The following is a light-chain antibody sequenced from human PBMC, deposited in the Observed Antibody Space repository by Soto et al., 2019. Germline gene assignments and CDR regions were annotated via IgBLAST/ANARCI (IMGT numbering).Light chain of an antibody. J-gene: IGKJ3*01. V-gene: IGKV4-1*01. CDR2: WAS. CDR3: QQYYTTPFT. CDR1: QSVLYSPNNKAY. Sequence: DIVMTQSPESLTVSLGERATINCKSSQSVLYSPNNKAYLAWYQQKPGQPPKLLIYWASTRGSGVPDRFSGSGSGTDFALTISSLQAEDVAVYYCQQYYTTPFTFGPGTKVDIK.